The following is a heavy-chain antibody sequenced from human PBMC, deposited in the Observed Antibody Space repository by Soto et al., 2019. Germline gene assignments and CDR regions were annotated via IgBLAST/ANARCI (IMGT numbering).Heavy chain of an antibody. V-gene: IGHV3-21*01. J-gene: IGHJ4*02. CDR3: ARGSYLDY. CDR1: RFTFNSYT. Sequence: PGGSLRLSCGASRFTFNSYTMNWVRQAPGKGLEWVSSISSSSSYIYYADSVKGRFTISRDNAKKSMYLQMNSLRAEDTAVYYCARGSYLDYWGQGTLVTVSS. CDR2: ISSSSSYI.